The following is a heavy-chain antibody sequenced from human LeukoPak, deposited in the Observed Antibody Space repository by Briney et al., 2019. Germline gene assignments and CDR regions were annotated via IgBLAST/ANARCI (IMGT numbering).Heavy chain of an antibody. CDR3: ARDERDILTGYSNWFDP. J-gene: IGHJ5*02. Sequence: SVKVSCKASGGTFSSYAISWVRQAPGQGLEWMGGIIPIFGTANYAQKFQGRVTITTDESTSTAYMELSSLRSEDTAVYHCARDERDILTGYSNWFDPWGQGTLVTVSS. D-gene: IGHD3-9*01. CDR2: IIPIFGTA. CDR1: GGTFSSYA. V-gene: IGHV1-69*05.